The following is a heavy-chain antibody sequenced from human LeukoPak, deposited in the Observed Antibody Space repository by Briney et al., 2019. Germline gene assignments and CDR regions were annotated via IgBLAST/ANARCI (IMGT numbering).Heavy chain of an antibody. V-gene: IGHV4-34*01. CDR2: INHSGNR. Sequence: SETLSLTCGVSGGSFSGFYWSWIRQSPGKGLEWIGEINHSGNRKSNPSLKNRLTMSVDTSKKHISLNLTSVTAADTAVYYCARFGFEYDVGSGIHFYYMDVWGTGTTVTVSS. CDR1: GGSFSGFY. J-gene: IGHJ6*03. CDR3: ARFGFEYDVGSGIHFYYMDV. D-gene: IGHD3-10*01.